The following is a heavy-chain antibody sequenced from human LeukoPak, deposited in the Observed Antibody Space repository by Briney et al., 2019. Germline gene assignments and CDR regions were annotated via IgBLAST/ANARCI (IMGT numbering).Heavy chain of an antibody. V-gene: IGHV3-64*04. D-gene: IGHD5-18*01. CDR2: ISSNGDIT. J-gene: IGHJ4*02. CDR3: AKGSSGYIYGDY. Sequence: GGSLRLSCSASGFTFSSYALHWVRQAPGKGLEFVSGISSNGDITYYADSVKGRFTISRDNSKNTLYLQMNSLRAEDTAIYYCAKGSSGYIYGDYWGQGTLVTVSS. CDR1: GFTFSSYA.